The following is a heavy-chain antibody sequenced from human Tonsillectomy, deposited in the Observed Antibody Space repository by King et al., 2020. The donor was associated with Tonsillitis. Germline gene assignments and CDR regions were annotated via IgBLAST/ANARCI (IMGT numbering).Heavy chain of an antibody. CDR2: IIPIFGTA. V-gene: IGHV1-69*01. J-gene: IGHJ6*02. Sequence: QVQLVESGAEVKKPGSSVKVSCKASGGTFSSYAISWVRQAPGQGLEWMGGIIPIFGTANYAQKFQGRVTITADESTSTAYMELSSLRSEDTAVYYCSRGLWIQQDYYYYGMDVWGQGTTVTVSS. CDR3: SRGLWIQQDYYYYGMDV. CDR1: GGTFSSYA. D-gene: IGHD5-18*01.